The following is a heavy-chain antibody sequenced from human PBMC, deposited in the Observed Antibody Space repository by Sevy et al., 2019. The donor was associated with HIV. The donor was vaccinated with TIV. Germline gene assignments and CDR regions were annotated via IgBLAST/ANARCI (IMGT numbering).Heavy chain of an antibody. V-gene: IGHV3-30-3*01. D-gene: IGHD3-22*01. CDR2: ISYDGSNK. Sequence: GGSLRLSCAASGFTFGSYAMHRVRQAPGKGLEWVAVISYDGSNKYYADSVKGRFTISRDNSKNTLYLQMNSLRAEDTAVYYCARDPDYYDSSGYQEAFASDIWGQGTMVTVSS. CDR1: GFTFGSYA. CDR3: ARDPDYYDSSGYQEAFASDI. J-gene: IGHJ3*02.